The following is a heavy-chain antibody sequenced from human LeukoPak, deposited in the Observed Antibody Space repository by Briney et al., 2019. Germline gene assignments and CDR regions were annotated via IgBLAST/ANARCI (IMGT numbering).Heavy chain of an antibody. J-gene: IGHJ4*02. V-gene: IGHV3-23*01. Sequence: PGGSLRLSCAASGFAFSSYAMSWVRQAPGKGLEWVSGISGNGGGTYYADSVKGRFTISRDNAKNSLYLQMNSLRAEDTAVYYCARGGSYPGQWGQGTLVTVSS. CDR2: ISGNGGGT. CDR1: GFAFSSYA. CDR3: ARGGSYPGQ. D-gene: IGHD1-26*01.